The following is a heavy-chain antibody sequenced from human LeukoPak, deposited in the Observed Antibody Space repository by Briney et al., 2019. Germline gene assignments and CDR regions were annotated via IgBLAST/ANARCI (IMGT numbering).Heavy chain of an antibody. CDR3: AKDMSRAIDYFDY. CDR1: GFTFSSYG. D-gene: IGHD5/OR15-5a*01. CDR2: ISYDGSNK. V-gene: IGHV3-30*18. J-gene: IGHJ4*02. Sequence: PGGSLRLSCAASGFTFSSYGMHWVRQAPGKGLEWVAVISYDGSNKYYADSVKGRFTISRDNSKSTLYLQMNSLRAEDTAVYYCAKDMSRAIDYFDYWGQGTLVTVSS.